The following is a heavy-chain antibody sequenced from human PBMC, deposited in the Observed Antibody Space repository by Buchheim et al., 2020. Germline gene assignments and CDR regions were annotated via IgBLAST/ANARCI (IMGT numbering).Heavy chain of an antibody. J-gene: IGHJ6*03. CDR2: ISGSGDST. D-gene: IGHD6-6*01. V-gene: IGHV3-23*01. CDR3: AKATDSSSSSYYYYMDV. CDR1: GFTFSSYA. Sequence: EVQLLESGGGLIQPGGPLRLSCAASGFTFSSYAMSWVRQAPGKGLEWVSAISGSGDSTYYADSVKGRFTISRDTSKNTLYLQLHSLRAEDTAVYYCAKATDSSSSSYYYYMDVWGKGTT.